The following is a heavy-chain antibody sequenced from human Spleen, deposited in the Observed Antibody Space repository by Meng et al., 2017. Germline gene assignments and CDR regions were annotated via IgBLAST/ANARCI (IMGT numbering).Heavy chain of an antibody. Sequence: ESLKISCTVSGGSISSYYWSWIRQPPGKGLEWIGYIYYSGSTNYNPSLKSRVTISVDTSKNQFSLKLSSVTAADTAVYYCARGYSSGWYYFDYWGQGTLVTVSS. CDR3: ARGYSSGWYYFDY. J-gene: IGHJ4*02. CDR1: GGSISSYY. D-gene: IGHD6-19*01. CDR2: IYYSGST. V-gene: IGHV4-59*01.